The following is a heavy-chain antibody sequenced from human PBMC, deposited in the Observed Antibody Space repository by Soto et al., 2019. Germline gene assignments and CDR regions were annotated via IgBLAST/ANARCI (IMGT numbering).Heavy chain of an antibody. CDR1: GYTFTGYY. CDR2: IIPIFGIA. D-gene: IGHD2-2*01. V-gene: IGHV1-69*13. CDR3: AREDRDRETGLVPAAIDGMDV. J-gene: IGHJ6*02. Sequence: SVKVSCKASGYTFTGYYMHWVRQAPGHGLEWIGRIIPIFGIASYAQKFQGRVTITADESTSTAYMELSSLRSDDTAVYYCAREDRDRETGLVPAAIDGMDVWGQGTTVTAP.